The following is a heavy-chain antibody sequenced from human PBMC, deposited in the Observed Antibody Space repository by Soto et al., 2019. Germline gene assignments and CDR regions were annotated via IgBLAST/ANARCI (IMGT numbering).Heavy chain of an antibody. Sequence: SETLSLTCTVSGGSISSYYWSWIRQPPGKGLEWIGYIYYSGSTNYNPSLKSRVTISVDTSKNQFSLKLSSVTAADTAVYYCARHQRRDDFWSGYYPLFDYWGQGTLVTVSS. V-gene: IGHV4-59*08. CDR3: ARHQRRDDFWSGYYPLFDY. D-gene: IGHD3-3*01. CDR2: IYYSGST. J-gene: IGHJ4*02. CDR1: GGSISSYY.